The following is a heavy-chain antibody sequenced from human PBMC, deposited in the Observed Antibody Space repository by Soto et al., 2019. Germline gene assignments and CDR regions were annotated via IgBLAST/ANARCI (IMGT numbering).Heavy chain of an antibody. V-gene: IGHV4-59*01. CDR2: IYYSGST. CDR3: AGAPIFGVVIIHQPIYYFDY. J-gene: IGHJ4*02. CDR1: GGSISSYY. Sequence: PSETLCLTCTVSGGSISSYYWSGIRQPPGKGLEWIGYIYYSGSTNYNPSLKSRVTISVDTSKNQFSLKLSSVTAADTAVYYCAGAPIFGVVIIHQPIYYFDYWGQGTLVTVSS. D-gene: IGHD3-3*01.